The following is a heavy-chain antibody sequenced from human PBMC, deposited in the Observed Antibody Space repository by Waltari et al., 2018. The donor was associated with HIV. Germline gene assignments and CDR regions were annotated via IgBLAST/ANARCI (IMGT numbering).Heavy chain of an antibody. CDR3: ASIAYCGGDCYPRGMDV. CDR2: IYSGGST. J-gene: IGHJ6*02. D-gene: IGHD2-21*02. Sequence: EVQLVASGGGLVQPGGSLRLSCAASGSTVSSNDMAWVRQAPGKGLEWVSVIYSGGSTYYADSVKGRFTISRDNSKNTLYLQMNSLRAEDTAVYYCASIAYCGGDCYPRGMDVWGQGTTVTVSS. CDR1: GSTVSSND. V-gene: IGHV3-66*01.